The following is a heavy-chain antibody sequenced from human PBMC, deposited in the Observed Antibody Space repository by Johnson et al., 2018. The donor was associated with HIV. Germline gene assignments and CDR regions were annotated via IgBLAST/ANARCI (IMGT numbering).Heavy chain of an antibody. CDR1: GFTFSSYA. CDR2: ISGSGGST. V-gene: IGHV3-23*04. Sequence: VQLVESGGGLVQPGGSLRLSCAASGFTFSSYAMSWVRQAPGKGLEWVSAISGSGGSTYYADSVKGRFTISRDNSKNTLYVQMNSLRAEDTAVDFCARETGRRGLRRDAFDIWGQGTMVTVSS. J-gene: IGHJ3*02. CDR3: ARETGRRGLRRDAFDI. D-gene: IGHD5-12*01.